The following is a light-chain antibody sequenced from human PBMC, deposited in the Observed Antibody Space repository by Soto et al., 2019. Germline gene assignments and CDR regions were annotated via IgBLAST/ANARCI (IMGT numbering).Light chain of an antibody. V-gene: IGLV2-14*01. Sequence: QSVLTQPASVSGSPGQSITISCTGTSSDVGGYNYVSWYQQPPGKAPKLMIYEVSNRPSGISDRFSGSKSGNTASLTISGLQAEDEADYYCSSYTSSRTHVFGTGTKVTLL. CDR3: SSYTSSRTHV. CDR1: SSDVGGYNY. CDR2: EVS. J-gene: IGLJ1*01.